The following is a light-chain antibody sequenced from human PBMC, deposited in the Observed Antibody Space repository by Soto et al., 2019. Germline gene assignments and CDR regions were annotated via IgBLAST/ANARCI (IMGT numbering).Light chain of an antibody. Sequence: ILMTQSPSSLSASVGDRVTITCRASQSISNYLNWYQQKPGKAPEILISVASSLHSGVPSRFSASGSGSVFTLTISSLQAEDCATYYCQQSYGTPVTFGGGTKVELK. CDR2: VAS. CDR1: QSISNY. V-gene: IGKV1-39*01. CDR3: QQSYGTPVT. J-gene: IGKJ4*01.